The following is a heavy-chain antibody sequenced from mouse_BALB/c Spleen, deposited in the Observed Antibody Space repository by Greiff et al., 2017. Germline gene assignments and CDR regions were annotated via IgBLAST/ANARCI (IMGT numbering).Heavy chain of an antibody. CDR3: ARGYYDYGYYAMDY. CDR1: GYTFTSYV. V-gene: IGHV1-14*01. CDR2: INPYNDGT. Sequence: VQLQQSGPELVKPGASVKMSCKASGYTFTSYVMHWVKQKPGQGLEWIGYINPYNDGTKYNEKFKGKATLTSDKSSSTAYMELSSLTSEDSAVYYCARGYYDYGYYAMDYWGQGTSVTVSS. J-gene: IGHJ4*01. D-gene: IGHD2-4*01.